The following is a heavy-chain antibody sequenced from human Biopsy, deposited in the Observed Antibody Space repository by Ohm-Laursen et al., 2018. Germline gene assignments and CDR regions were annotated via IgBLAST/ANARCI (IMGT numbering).Heavy chain of an antibody. CDR1: GYTFTGYH. J-gene: IGHJ5*02. Sequence: ASVKVSCKASGYTFTGYHVHWARQAPGQGLEWMGWINAKTGDTNYAQKFQGGVTMTRDTSISTACVDLSSLRSGDTAVYYCTRGGYYYDSLAYYYWFDPWGQGTLVTGSS. D-gene: IGHD3-22*01. CDR3: TRGGYYYDSLAYYYWFDP. V-gene: IGHV1-2*02. CDR2: INAKTGDT.